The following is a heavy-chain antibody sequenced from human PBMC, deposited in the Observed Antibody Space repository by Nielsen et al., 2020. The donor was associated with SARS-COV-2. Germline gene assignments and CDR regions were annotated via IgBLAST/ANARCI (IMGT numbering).Heavy chain of an antibody. V-gene: IGHV4-31*03. Sequence: SETLSLTYTVSGASISSGDYFWSWIRQHPGKGLEWIGYMYYSRGTYYNPSLKSRVTISVDTSKNQFSLGLNSVTAADTAVYYCARGYCSGGTCYYFDYWGQGTLVTVSS. CDR1: GASISSGDYF. CDR3: ARGYCSGGTCYYFDY. CDR2: MYYSRGT. J-gene: IGHJ4*02. D-gene: IGHD2-15*01.